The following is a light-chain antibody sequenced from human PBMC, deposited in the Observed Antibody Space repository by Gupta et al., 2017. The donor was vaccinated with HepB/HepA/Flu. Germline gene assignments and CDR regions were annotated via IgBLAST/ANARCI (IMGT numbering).Light chain of an antibody. CDR3: QQRGNWQT. Sequence: EIVLTQSPATLSLSPGERATLSCRASQSIGNYLDWFQQKPGQAPRLLIYDASTRATGIPARFSGGGSGTDFTLTISSLEPEDFAVYYCQQRGNWQTFGGGTRVEVK. J-gene: IGKJ4*01. CDR2: DAS. V-gene: IGKV3-11*01. CDR1: QSIGNY.